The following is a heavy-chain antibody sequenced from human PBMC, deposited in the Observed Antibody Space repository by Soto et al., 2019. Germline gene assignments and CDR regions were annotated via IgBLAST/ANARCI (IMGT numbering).Heavy chain of an antibody. CDR1: GGSIGSYY. D-gene: IGHD3-10*01. J-gene: IGHJ6*02. V-gene: IGHV4-59*12. Sequence: SETHSLTCTVSGGSIGSYYWSWIRQPPGKGLEWIGYIYYSGSTYYNPSLTSRVTITVDTSKNQFSLKLSSVTAADTAVYYCARGWGRYYYGSGPQRYYYGMDVWGQGTTVTVSS. CDR3: ARGWGRYYYGSGPQRYYYGMDV. CDR2: IYYSGST.